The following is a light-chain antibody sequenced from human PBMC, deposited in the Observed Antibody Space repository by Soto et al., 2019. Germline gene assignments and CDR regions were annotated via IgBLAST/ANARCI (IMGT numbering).Light chain of an antibody. CDR1: SSNIGSNY. V-gene: IGLV1-47*01. J-gene: IGLJ3*02. CDR3: AAWDDSLSGGV. CDR2: RNN. Sequence: QSVLTQPPYASGTPGQRVTISCSGSSSNIGSNYVYWYQQLPGTAPKLLIYRNNQRPSGVPDRFSGSKSGTSATLAISGLRSEDEADYNCAAWDDSLSGGVFGGGTKLTVL.